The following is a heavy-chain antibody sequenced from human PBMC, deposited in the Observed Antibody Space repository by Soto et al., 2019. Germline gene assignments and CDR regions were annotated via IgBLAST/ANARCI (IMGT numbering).Heavy chain of an antibody. D-gene: IGHD3-16*01. V-gene: IGHV1-18*01. CDR3: ARDRDYSHTDADIDY. Sequence: QVQLMQSGAEVRRPGTSMRISCTTSGYNFNTYGIIWVRQAPGQGLEWMGWISGYNGYTKYAQNFEDRVTLSTDPSTSTAFLELRNLRSDDTALYFCARDRDYSHTDADIDYWGQGTLVTVSS. J-gene: IGHJ4*02. CDR1: GYNFNTYG. CDR2: ISGYNGYT.